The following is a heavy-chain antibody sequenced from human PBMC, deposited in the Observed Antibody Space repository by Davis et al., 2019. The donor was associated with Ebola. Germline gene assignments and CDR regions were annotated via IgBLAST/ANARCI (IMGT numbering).Heavy chain of an antibody. Sequence: MPSETLSLTCAVYGGSFSGYYWSWIRQPPGKGLEWIGEINLFGSTNYKPSLKSRVTISVDKSKNQFSLKLSSVTAADTAVYYCARDGLSYGSGSYRSYYYYGMDVWGQGTTVTVSS. CDR2: INLFGST. V-gene: IGHV4-34*01. CDR3: ARDGLSYGSGSYRSYYYYGMDV. D-gene: IGHD3-10*01. CDR1: GGSFSGYY. J-gene: IGHJ6*02.